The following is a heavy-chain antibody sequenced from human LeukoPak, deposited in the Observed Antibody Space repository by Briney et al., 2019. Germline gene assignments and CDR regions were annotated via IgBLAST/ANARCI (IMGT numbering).Heavy chain of an antibody. Sequence: PGGSLRLSCAASGFTFSSYARSWVRQAPGKGLEWVSAISGSGGSTYYADSVKGRFTISRDNSKNTLYLQMNSLRAEDTAVYYCAKGTYYYDSSGYYYFDYWGQGTLVTVSS. J-gene: IGHJ4*02. CDR2: ISGSGGST. D-gene: IGHD3-22*01. V-gene: IGHV3-23*01. CDR3: AKGTYYYDSSGYYYFDY. CDR1: GFTFSSYA.